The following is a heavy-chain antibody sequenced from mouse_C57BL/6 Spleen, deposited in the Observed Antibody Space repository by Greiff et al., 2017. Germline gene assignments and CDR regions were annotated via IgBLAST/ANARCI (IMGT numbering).Heavy chain of an antibody. J-gene: IGHJ2*01. CDR3: ARPNWDGNGFDY. CDR2: IWWVDDK. Sequence: QVTLKECGPGILQPSQTLSLTCSFSGFSLSTFGLGVCWIRQPSGKGLEWLAHIWWVDDKYYNPALKSQLTISKDTSKNQVFLKIANVDTADTATYYCARPNWDGNGFDYWGQGTTLTVSS. V-gene: IGHV8-8*01. D-gene: IGHD4-1*01. CDR1: GFSLSTFGLG.